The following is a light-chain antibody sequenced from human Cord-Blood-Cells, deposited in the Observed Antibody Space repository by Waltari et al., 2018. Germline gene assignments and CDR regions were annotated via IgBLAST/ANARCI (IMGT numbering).Light chain of an antibody. V-gene: IGLV1-47*01. CDR3: AAWDDSLSGHVV. CDR2: RNN. J-gene: IGLJ2*01. Sequence: QSVLTQPPSASATPGQRVTISCSGSSSNIGRNYVYWYQQRPGTAPKLRIYRNNQRPSGVPDRFSGSKSGTSASLAISGLRSEDEADYYCAAWDDSLSGHVVFGGGTKLTVL. CDR1: SSNIGRNY.